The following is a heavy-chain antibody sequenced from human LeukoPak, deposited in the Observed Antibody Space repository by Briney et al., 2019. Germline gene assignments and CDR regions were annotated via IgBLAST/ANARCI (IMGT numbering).Heavy chain of an antibody. Sequence: GGSLRLSCAASGFTFSSYWMHWVRQAPGKGLVWASRINSDRSSTSYADSVKGRFTISRDNAKNTLYLQMNSLRAEDTAVYYCARGDTAMVKNYYGMGVWGQGTTVTVSS. CDR3: ARGDTAMVKNYYGMGV. CDR2: INSDRSST. J-gene: IGHJ6*02. V-gene: IGHV3-74*01. D-gene: IGHD5-18*01. CDR1: GFTFSSYW.